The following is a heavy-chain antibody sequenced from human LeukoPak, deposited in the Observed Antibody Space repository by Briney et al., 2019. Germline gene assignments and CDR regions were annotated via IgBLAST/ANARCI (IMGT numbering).Heavy chain of an antibody. CDR1: GFTFSSYE. D-gene: IGHD6-19*01. CDR3: VREVGRSSGQWLADAFDI. CDR2: ITSDGTDM. V-gene: IGHV3-48*03. J-gene: IGHJ3*02. Sequence: GGSLRLSCAASGFTFSSYEMNWVRQAPGKGLEWVSYITSDGTDMYYADSVKGRFAISRGNAKNSLYLQMNSLRADDTAVYYCVREVGRSSGQWLADAFDIWGQGTMVTVSP.